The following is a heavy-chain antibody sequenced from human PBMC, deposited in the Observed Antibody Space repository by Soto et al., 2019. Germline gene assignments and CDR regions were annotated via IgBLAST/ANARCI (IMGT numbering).Heavy chain of an antibody. Sequence: QVQLQESGPGLVKPSDTLSLTCAVSGYSISSSNWWGWIRQPPGKGLEWIGYIYYSGTTYYNPSLQSRVTRAIDTSKTQFPLKLTSVTAVDTAVYYCARREIQGPIDYWGQGTLVTVSS. V-gene: IGHV4-28*01. CDR1: GYSISSSNW. CDR3: ARREIQGPIDY. CDR2: IYYSGTT. D-gene: IGHD1-26*01. J-gene: IGHJ4*02.